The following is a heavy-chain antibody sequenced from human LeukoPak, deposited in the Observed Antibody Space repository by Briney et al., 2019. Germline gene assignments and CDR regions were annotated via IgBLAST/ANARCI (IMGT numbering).Heavy chain of an antibody. V-gene: IGHV3-23*01. Sequence: GGSLRLSCEASGFTFSSCALSWVRQAPGKGLEWVSSISGGGGKTWYADSVKGRFTISRDNSKNTLYLQMNSLRAEDTALYYCAKDPIVFSSGDYYLGAFNIWGQGAMGTVSS. CDR2: ISGGGGKT. CDR3: AKDPIVFSSGDYYLGAFNI. D-gene: IGHD2-21*02. CDR1: GFTFSSCA. J-gene: IGHJ3*02.